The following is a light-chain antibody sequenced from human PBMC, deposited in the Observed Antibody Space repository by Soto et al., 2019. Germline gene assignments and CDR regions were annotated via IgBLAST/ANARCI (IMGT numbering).Light chain of an antibody. CDR1: QSFSSSY. V-gene: IGKV3-20*01. CDR2: GAS. J-gene: IGKJ3*01. CDR3: QYYGSSPVS. Sequence: EIVLTQSPGTLSLSPGERATLSCRASQSFSSSYLAWYQQKPGQAPRLLIYGASSRATGIPHRFSGSGSGTDFTLTISSLEPEDFAVYDCQYYGSSPVSFGPGTKVDI.